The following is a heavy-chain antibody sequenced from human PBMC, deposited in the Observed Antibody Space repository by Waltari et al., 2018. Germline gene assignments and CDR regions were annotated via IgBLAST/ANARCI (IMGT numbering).Heavy chain of an antibody. CDR2: INPMGGST. J-gene: IGHJ6*02. V-gene: IGHV1-46*01. CDR1: EYTFTSSY. Sequence: QVQLVQSGAEVKKPGASVKISCKTSEYTFTSSYIHWVRQAPGQGLDWMGIINPMGGSTIYAQKFQGRGTMTRDTSTSTVYMELSSLRSDDTAVYYCALDTGALWMDVWGQGTTVTVSS. CDR3: ALDTGALWMDV. D-gene: IGHD2-21*01.